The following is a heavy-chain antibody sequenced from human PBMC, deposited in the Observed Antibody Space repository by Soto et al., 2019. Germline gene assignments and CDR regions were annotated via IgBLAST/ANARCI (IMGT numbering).Heavy chain of an antibody. D-gene: IGHD2-8*02. Sequence: GGSLRLSCAASGFDFSVYGKSWVRQAPGKXPERVSNIKFDGSEKQYVDSVKGRFTISRDNTRSTVFLQMNSLRAGDTAVRYCVKDGGYCAGATCYSPRNHHFDAWGQGTLVTVSS. CDR1: GFDFSVYG. CDR3: VKDGGYCAGATCYSPRNHHFDA. J-gene: IGHJ5*02. V-gene: IGHV3-7*05. CDR2: IKFDGSEK.